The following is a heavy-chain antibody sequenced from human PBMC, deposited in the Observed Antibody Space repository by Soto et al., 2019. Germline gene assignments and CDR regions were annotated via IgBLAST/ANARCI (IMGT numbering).Heavy chain of an antibody. V-gene: IGHV1-18*04. CDR3: ARDWSGYDAFDI. J-gene: IGHJ3*02. CDR2: ISAYNGNT. CDR1: GYTFTTYC. Sequence: ASVKVSCKASGYTFTTYCISWVLQAPGQGLEWMGWISAYNGNTNYAQKLQGRVTMTTDTSTNTAYMELRSLRSDDTAVYYCARDWSGYDAFDIWGQGTMVTVSS. D-gene: IGHD3-3*01.